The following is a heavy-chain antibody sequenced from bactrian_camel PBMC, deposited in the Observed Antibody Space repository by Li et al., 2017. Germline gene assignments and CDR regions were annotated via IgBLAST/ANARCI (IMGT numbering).Heavy chain of an antibody. D-gene: IGHD4*01. CDR2: ISSDGDRT. CDR1: GFTFSAHE. Sequence: QLVESGGGLVQPGGSLRLSCAASGFTFSAHEMRWVRQAPGKGPEWVAVISSDGDRTWYSDSVKGRFAISQDNAKTTMFLQMNSLKPDDTATYYCAASVGEYCRLSDYKFWGQGTQVTVS. V-gene: IGHV3S33*01. CDR3: AASVGEYCRLSDYKF. J-gene: IGHJ4*01.